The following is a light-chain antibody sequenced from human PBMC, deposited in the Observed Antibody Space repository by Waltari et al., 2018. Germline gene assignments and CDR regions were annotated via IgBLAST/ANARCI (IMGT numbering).Light chain of an antibody. J-gene: IGLJ3*02. V-gene: IGLV6-57*02. CDR1: SGSIVSNY. CDR2: ETK. Sequence: NFMLTQPHSVSESPGKTVTISCTGSSGSIVSNYVQWYQQRPGSRPTTVIYETKLRPSEVPCRFSGSIDSSSNSASLTISGLKTEDEADYYCQSYDSSKWVFGGGTKLTVL. CDR3: QSYDSSKWV.